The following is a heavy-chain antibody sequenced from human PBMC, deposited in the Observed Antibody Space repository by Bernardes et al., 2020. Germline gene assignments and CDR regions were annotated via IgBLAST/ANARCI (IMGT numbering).Heavy chain of an antibody. Sequence: SGPALVKPTQTLTLTCTFSGFSLSTSGVGVGWIRQPPGKALEWLALIYWDDDKRYSPSLKSRLTITKDTSKNQVVLTMTNMDPVDTATYYCAPARSPLYFDLWGRGTLVTVSS. CDR2: IYWDDDK. V-gene: IGHV2-5*02. J-gene: IGHJ2*01. CDR1: GFSLSTSGVG. CDR3: APARSPLYFDL.